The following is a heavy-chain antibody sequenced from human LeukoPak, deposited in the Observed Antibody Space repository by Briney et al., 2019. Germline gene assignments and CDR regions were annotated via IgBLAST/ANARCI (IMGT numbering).Heavy chain of an antibody. D-gene: IGHD4-4*01. V-gene: IGHV4-31*11. CDR2: IYYSGST. CDR3: ARDSGDSNYGVHWFDP. CDR1: GGSFSGYY. Sequence: SETLSLTCAVYGGSFSGYYWSWIRQHPGKGLEWIGYIYYSGSTYYNPSLKSRVTISVDTSKNQFSLKLSSVTAADTAVYYCARDSGDSNYGVHWFDPWGQGTLVTVSS. J-gene: IGHJ5*02.